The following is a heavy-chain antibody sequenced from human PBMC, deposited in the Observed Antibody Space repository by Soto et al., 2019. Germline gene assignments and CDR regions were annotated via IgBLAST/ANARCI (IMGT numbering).Heavy chain of an antibody. J-gene: IGHJ4*02. CDR1: GFTFSDYT. D-gene: IGHD5-12*01. CDR2: IRSKAYGGTT. CDR3: TRDGRYSGYPPPAF. V-gene: IGHV3-49*03. Sequence: EVQLVESGGGLVQPGRSLRLSCTASGFTFSDYTMSWFRQAPGKGLEWVGFIRSKAYGGTTEHAASVEGRFTISRDDSKSIAYLQMNSLKAEDTAVYHCTRDGRYSGYPPPAFWGQGTLVTVSS.